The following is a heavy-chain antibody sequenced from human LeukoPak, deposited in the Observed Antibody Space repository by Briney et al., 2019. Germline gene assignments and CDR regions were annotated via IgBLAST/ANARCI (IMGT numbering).Heavy chain of an antibody. V-gene: IGHV5-51*01. CDR3: ARRNGFCSSTKCYAEFDH. J-gene: IGHJ4*02. CDR2: IYPGDSDT. D-gene: IGHD2-2*03. CDR1: GYSFTSYW. Sequence: PGESLKISCEGSGYSFTSYWIGWVRQMPGKGLEWMGIIYPGDSDTRYSPSFQGQVTISADKSISTAYLQWSSLKASDTAMYYCARRNGFCSSTKCYAEFDHWGQGTLVTVSS.